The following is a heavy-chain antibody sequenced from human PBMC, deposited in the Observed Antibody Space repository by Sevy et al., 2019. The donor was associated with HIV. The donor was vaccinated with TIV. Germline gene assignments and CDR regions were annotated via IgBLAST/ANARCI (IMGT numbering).Heavy chain of an antibody. CDR1: GGSIRRGDYF. V-gene: IGHV4-39*01. CDR2: ITDSGST. J-gene: IGHJ6*03. CDR3: ARLRGGYGNGWFYYYMDV. D-gene: IGHD3-10*01. Sequence: SETLSLTCSVTGGSIRRGDYFWGWIRQSPGKGLEWIGSITDSGSTYYNPSLKSRVTMSVDTSKNQFPLKLGSVTAADTAVHYCARLRGGYGNGWFYYYMDVWGKGTTVTVSS.